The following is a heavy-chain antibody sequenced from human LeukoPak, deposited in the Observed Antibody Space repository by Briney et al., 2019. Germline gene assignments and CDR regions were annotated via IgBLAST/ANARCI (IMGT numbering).Heavy chain of an antibody. CDR2: INPSGGST. CDR1: GYTFTSYY. D-gene: IGHD3-10*01. CDR3: ARRVRGVIGFDP. J-gene: IGHJ5*02. V-gene: IGHV1-46*01. Sequence: ASVKVSCKASGYTFTSYYMHWVRQAPGQGLEWMGIINPSGGSTSYAQKFQGRATMTRDTSISTAYMELSRLRSDDTAVYYCARRVRGVIGFDPWGQGTLVTVSS.